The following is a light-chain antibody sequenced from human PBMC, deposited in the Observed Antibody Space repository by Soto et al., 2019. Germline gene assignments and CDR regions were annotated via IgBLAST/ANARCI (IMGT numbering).Light chain of an antibody. Sequence: EIVLTQSPGTLSLSPGERATLSCRASQSVSSGYLAWYQQKPGQAPRLLIYGASSRATGIPDRFSGSGSGTDFTLTISRLEPEDFAMYYCQQYGSTVTFGQGTRWIS. J-gene: IGKJ1*01. V-gene: IGKV3-20*01. CDR2: GAS. CDR3: QQYGSTVT. CDR1: QSVSSGY.